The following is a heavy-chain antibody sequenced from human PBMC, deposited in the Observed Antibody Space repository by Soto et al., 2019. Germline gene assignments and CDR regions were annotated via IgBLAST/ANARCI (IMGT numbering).Heavy chain of an antibody. CDR1: GFTFSSYG. D-gene: IGHD6-13*01. CDR3: AKDNVRAAAGTPPYDY. Sequence: PGGSLRLSCAASGFTFSSYGMHWVRQAPGKGLEWVAVISYDGSNKYYADSVKGRFTISRDNSKNTLYLQMNSLRAEDTAVYYCAKDNVRAAAGTPPYDYWGQGTLVTVSS. CDR2: ISYDGSNK. J-gene: IGHJ4*02. V-gene: IGHV3-30*18.